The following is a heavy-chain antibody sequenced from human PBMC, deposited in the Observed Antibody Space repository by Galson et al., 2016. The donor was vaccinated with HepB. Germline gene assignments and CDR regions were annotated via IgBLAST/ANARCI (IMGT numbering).Heavy chain of an antibody. CDR3: ARGAPVGARVWFDP. V-gene: IGHV1-18*01. CDR1: GYTFTRYG. D-gene: IGHD1-26*01. J-gene: IGHJ5*02. Sequence: VSCKASGYTFTRYGISWVRQAPGQGLEWMGWISAYKGDTNYAQSLQGRVTVTTDTSTSTAYMELRSLRSDDTAMYYCARGAPVGARVWFDPWGQGTLVTVSS. CDR2: ISAYKGDT.